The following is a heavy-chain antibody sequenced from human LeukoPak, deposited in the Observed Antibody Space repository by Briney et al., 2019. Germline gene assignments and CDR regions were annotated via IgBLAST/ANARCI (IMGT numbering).Heavy chain of an antibody. J-gene: IGHJ3*02. CDR3: ARAGSSWYQDDAFDI. V-gene: IGHV1-69*13. D-gene: IGHD6-13*01. CDR1: GDTFSSYA. Sequence: GASVKVSCKASGDTFSSYAISWVRQAPGQGLEWMGGIIPIFGTANYAQKFQGRVTITADESTSTAYMELSSLRSEDTAVYYCARAGSSWYQDDAFDIWGQGTMVTVSS. CDR2: IIPIFGTA.